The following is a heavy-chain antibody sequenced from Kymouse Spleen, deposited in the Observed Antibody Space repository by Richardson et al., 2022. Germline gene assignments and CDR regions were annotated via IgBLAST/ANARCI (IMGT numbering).Heavy chain of an antibody. D-gene: IGHD1-7*01. CDR2: ISSSSSYI. CDR1: GFTFSSYS. Sequence: EVQLVESGGGLVKPGGSLRLSCAASGFTFSSYSMNWVRQAPGKGLEWVSSISSSSSYIYYADSVKGRFTISRDNAKNSLYLQMNSLRAEDTAVYYCARERNWNYGYYYYYGMDVWGQGTTVTVSS. V-gene: IGHV3-21*03. CDR3: ARERNWNYGYYYYYGMDV. J-gene: IGHJ6*02.